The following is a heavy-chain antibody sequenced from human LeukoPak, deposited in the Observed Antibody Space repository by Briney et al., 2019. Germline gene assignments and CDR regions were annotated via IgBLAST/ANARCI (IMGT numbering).Heavy chain of an antibody. CDR1: GFTFSSYG. CDR3: AKDRFRELGPVGT. V-gene: IGHV3-30*18. D-gene: IGHD1-26*01. Sequence: GGSLRLSCAASGFTFSSYGMHWVRQAPGKGLEWVAVISYDGSNKYYADSVKGRFTISRDNSKNTLYLQMNSLRAEDTAVYYCAKDRFRELGPVGTWGQGTLVTVSS. J-gene: IGHJ4*02. CDR2: ISYDGSNK.